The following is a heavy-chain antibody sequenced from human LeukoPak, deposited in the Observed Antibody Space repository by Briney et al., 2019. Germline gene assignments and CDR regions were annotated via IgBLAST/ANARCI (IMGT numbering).Heavy chain of an antibody. CDR1: GGSFRGYY. V-gene: IGHV4-34*01. CDR2: MNHSGST. D-gene: IGHD6-19*01. J-gene: IGHJ5*02. CDR3: ARGRKWLVPRQYNWFDP. Sequence: SETLSLTCVVYGGSFRGYYWSWIRQPPGKGLEGIGEMNHSGSTNYNPSLKRRVTLSVDTSKNQFSLKLSSVTAADTAVYYCARGRKWLVPRQYNWFDPWGQGTLVTVSS.